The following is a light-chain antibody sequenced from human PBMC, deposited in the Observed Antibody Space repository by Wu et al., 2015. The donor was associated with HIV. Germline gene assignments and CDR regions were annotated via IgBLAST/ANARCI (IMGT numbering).Light chain of an antibody. J-gene: IGKJ1*01. Sequence: EIVMTLSPATLSVSPGERATLSCRASQSLGSDLAWYQQKPGQSPRLLMYGASTRDNGIPARFSGTGSGTDFTLTVSSLQSEDFAIYYCQQYNNWPWTFGQRTRVEIK. CDR1: QSLGSD. V-gene: IGKV3-15*01. CDR2: GAS. CDR3: QQYNNWPWT.